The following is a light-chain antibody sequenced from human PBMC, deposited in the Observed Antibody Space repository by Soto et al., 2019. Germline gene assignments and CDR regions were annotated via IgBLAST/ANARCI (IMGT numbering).Light chain of an antibody. CDR1: QSISSW. Sequence: DIQMTQSPSTLSASVGDRVTITCRASQSISSWLAWYQQKPGKAPKLLIYKASSLESGVPSRFSGSGSGTEFTLTISSLQPDDFATYYCQQYKSMITFGQGTRLEIK. CDR2: KAS. CDR3: QQYKSMIT. J-gene: IGKJ5*01. V-gene: IGKV1-5*03.